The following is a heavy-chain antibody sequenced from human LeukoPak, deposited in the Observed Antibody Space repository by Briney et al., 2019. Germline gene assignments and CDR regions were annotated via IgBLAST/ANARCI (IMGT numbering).Heavy chain of an antibody. J-gene: IGHJ4*02. D-gene: IGHD3-16*02. V-gene: IGHV4-39*07. CDR3: ARGVGDYVWGSYRLRVPYYFDY. CDR2: IYYSGST. CDR1: GGSISSRSHY. Sequence: SETLSLTCSVSGGSISSRSHYWGWIRQPPGKGLEWLGTIYYSGSTYYNPSLKSRLTISIDMPKNQFSLKLNSVTAADTAVYYCARGVGDYVWGSYRLRVPYYFDYWGQGTLVTVSS.